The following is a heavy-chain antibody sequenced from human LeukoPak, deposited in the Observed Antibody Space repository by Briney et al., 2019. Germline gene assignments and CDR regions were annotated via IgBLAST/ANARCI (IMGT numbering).Heavy chain of an antibody. CDR2: IYYSGST. V-gene: IGHV4-59*12. Sequence: SETLSLTCTVSGGSTSRYYWSWIRQPPGKGLGWLGYIYYSGSTNYNPSLKSRVTISVDTSKNQFSLKLSSVTAADTAVYYCARPRNPRLFDYWGQGTLVTVSS. CDR3: ARPRNPRLFDY. CDR1: GGSTSRYY. D-gene: IGHD6-25*01. J-gene: IGHJ4*02.